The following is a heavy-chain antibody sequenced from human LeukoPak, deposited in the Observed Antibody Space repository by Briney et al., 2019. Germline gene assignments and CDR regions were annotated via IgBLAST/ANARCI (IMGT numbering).Heavy chain of an antibody. CDR1: GYSFTSYW. CDR3: ARRVVPAAISAFFDY. J-gene: IGHJ4*02. V-gene: IGHV5-51*01. D-gene: IGHD2-2*01. CDR2: IYPGGSDT. Sequence: GESLKISCKGSGYSFTSYWIGWVRQMPGKGLEWMGIIYPGGSDTRYSPSFQGPVTISADKSITTAYLQWSSLKASDTAMYYCARRVVPAAISAFFDYWGQGTLVTVSS.